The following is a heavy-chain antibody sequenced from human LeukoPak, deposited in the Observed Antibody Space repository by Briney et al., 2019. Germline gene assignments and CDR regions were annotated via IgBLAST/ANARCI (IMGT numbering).Heavy chain of an antibody. D-gene: IGHD3-22*01. J-gene: IGHJ4*02. Sequence: GGTLGLSCAASGFTFSSYGMSWVRQAPGKGLEWVSAISGSGGSTYYADSVKGRFTISRDNSKNTLYLQMNSLRAEDTAIYYCARVLHKRNYDSSTYYGYWGQGTLVTASS. V-gene: IGHV3-23*01. CDR1: GFTFSSYG. CDR2: ISGSGGST. CDR3: ARVLHKRNYDSSTYYGY.